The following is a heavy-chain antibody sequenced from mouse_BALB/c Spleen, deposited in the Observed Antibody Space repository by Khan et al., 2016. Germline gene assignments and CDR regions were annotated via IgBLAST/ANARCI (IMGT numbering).Heavy chain of an antibody. CDR2: TNHTNGRT. CDR1: GYTFTSYW. D-gene: IGHD1-1*01. CDR3: ARIKKIVATYFDY. Sequence: QVQLQQPGAELVKAGATVKMSCKASGYTFTSYWMHWVKQRLGQGLEWFAETNHTNGRTYNNEKYKSKATLTVDKSNRTAYMLLSGPTFDDSAVYYCARIKKIVATYFDYWGQGTTLTVSS. V-gene: IGHV1S81*02. J-gene: IGHJ2*01.